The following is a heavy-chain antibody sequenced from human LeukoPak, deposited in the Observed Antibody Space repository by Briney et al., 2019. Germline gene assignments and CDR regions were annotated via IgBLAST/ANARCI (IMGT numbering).Heavy chain of an antibody. CDR3: ARGLAAAYPS. CDR2: INHSGST. J-gene: IGHJ5*02. V-gene: IGHV4-34*01. Sequence: SETLSLTCAVYGGSFSGYYWSWIRQPPGKGLEWIGEINHSGSTNYNPSLKSRVTISVDTSKNQFSLKLSSVTAADTAVYYCARGLAAAYPSWGQGTLVTVSS. CDR1: GGSFSGYY. D-gene: IGHD6-13*01.